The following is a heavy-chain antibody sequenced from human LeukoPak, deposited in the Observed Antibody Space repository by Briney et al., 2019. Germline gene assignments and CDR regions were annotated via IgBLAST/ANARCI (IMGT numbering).Heavy chain of an antibody. J-gene: IGHJ3*02. V-gene: IGHV4-30-4*01. CDR1: GGSISSGDYY. CDR2: IYYSGST. Sequence: SQTLSLTCTVSGGSISSGDYYWSWIRQPPGKGLEWIGYIYYSGSTYYNPSLKSRVTISVDTSKNQFSLKLSSVTAADTAVYYCAREAAGILTGYSVRGAFDIWGQGTMVTVSS. CDR3: AREAAGILTGYSVRGAFDI. D-gene: IGHD3-9*01.